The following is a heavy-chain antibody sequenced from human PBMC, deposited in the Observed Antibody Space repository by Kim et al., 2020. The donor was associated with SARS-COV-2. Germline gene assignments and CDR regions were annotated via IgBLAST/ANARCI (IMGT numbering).Heavy chain of an antibody. D-gene: IGHD3-16*01. CDR3: AKDPYAWGDLPYFDL. CDR2: ISWNSGSI. Sequence: GGSLRLSCAASGFTFGDYAMHWVRQAPGKGLEWVSGISWNSGSIGYADSVKGRFTISRDNAKNSLYLQMNSLRAEDTALYYCAKDPYAWGDLPYFDLWGRGTLVTVSS. J-gene: IGHJ2*01. V-gene: IGHV3-9*01. CDR1: GFTFGDYA.